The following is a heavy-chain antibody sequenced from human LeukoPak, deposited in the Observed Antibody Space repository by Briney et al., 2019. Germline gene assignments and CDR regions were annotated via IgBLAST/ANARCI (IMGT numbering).Heavy chain of an antibody. D-gene: IGHD1-1*01. V-gene: IGHV3-23*01. Sequence: SGGSLRLSCAASGFTFTNYAMSWVRQAPGKGLEWVSAISGSGASPYYADSVKGRFTISRDNSKNTLYLQMYSLRAEDTAVYYCAKVEGASKASVYWGQGALVTVSS. CDR2: ISGSGASP. CDR3: AKVEGASKASVY. CDR1: GFTFTNYA. J-gene: IGHJ4*02.